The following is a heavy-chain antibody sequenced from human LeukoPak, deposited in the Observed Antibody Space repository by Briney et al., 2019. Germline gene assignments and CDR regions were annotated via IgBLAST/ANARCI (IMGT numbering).Heavy chain of an antibody. J-gene: IGHJ4*02. CDR2: VYYSGST. Sequence: PSETLSLTCTVSGGSVSSGSYYWSWIRQPPGKGLEWLGYVYYSGSTNYNPSLKSRVTISVDTSNNQFSLKLSSVTAADTAVYYCARELVGAVFDYWGQGTLVTVSS. CDR3: ARELVGAVFDY. V-gene: IGHV4-61*01. D-gene: IGHD1-26*01. CDR1: GGSVSSGSYY.